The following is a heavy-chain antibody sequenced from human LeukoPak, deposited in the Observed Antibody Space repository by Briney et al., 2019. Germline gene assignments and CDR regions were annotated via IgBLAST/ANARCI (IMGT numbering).Heavy chain of an antibody. J-gene: IGHJ4*02. Sequence: SETLSLTCDVSGDSISSYYWSWIRQPPGKGLEWIEYIYYTGSTNYNPSLKSRVTISVDTSKNQFSLRLTSVTAADTAVYYCARVRGGGVDYWGQGTLVTVSS. CDR1: GDSISSYY. D-gene: IGHD2-15*01. CDR2: IYYTGST. CDR3: ARVRGGGVDY. V-gene: IGHV4-59*01.